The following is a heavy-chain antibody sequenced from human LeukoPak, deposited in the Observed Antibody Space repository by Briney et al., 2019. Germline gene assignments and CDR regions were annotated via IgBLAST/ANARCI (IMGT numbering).Heavy chain of an antibody. D-gene: IGHD4-17*01. V-gene: IGHV4-30-2*01. CDR3: ATSATVTTLGAFDI. Sequence: SETLSLTCTVSGGSIGSGGYHWSWIRQHPGKGLEWIGYIYHSGSTYYNPSLKSRVTISVDRSKNQFSLKLSSVTAADTAVYYCATSATVTTLGAFDIWGQGTMVTVSS. CDR2: IYHSGST. J-gene: IGHJ3*02. CDR1: GGSIGSGGYH.